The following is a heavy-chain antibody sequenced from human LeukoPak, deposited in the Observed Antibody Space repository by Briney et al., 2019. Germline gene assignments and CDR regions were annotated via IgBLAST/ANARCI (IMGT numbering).Heavy chain of an antibody. V-gene: IGHV3-66*01. CDR2: LHSDGNK. D-gene: IGHD6-13*01. CDR3: AGRRKEAAAYDH. CDR1: GFTVSTNY. J-gene: IGHJ4*02. Sequence: GGSLRLSCAASGFTVSTNYMSWVRLAPGKGLEWVSLLHSDGNKYYAESVKGRFTISTDNSKNTLYLQMNSLGVEDTAVYYCAGRRKEAAAYDHWGQGTLVTVSS.